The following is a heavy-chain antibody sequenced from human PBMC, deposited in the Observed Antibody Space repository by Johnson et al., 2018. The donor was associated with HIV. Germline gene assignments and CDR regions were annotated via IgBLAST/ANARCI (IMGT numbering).Heavy chain of an antibody. Sequence: QVQLVESGGGVVQPGRSLRLSCAASGFTFSSYAMHWVRQAPGKGLEWVAVISYDGSNKYYADSVKGRFTISRDNSKNTLYLQTNRLRAEDTAVYYCAREWLYGFDIWGQGTMVTVSS. J-gene: IGHJ3*02. D-gene: IGHD5-24*01. V-gene: IGHV3-30*14. CDR2: ISYDGSNK. CDR3: AREWLYGFDI. CDR1: GFTFSSYA.